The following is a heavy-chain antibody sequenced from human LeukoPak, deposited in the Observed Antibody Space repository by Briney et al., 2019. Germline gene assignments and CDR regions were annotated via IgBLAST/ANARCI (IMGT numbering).Heavy chain of an antibody. J-gene: IGHJ4*02. CDR1: GGSISSYY. V-gene: IGHV4-59*01. D-gene: IGHD3-3*01. CDR2: IYYSGST. Sequence: PSETLSLTCTVSGGSISSYYWSWIRQPPGKGLEWIGYIYYSGSTNYNPSLKSRVTISVDTSKNQFSLKLSSVTAADTAVYYCAAYDLWSGRIGYWGQGTLVTVSS. CDR3: AAYDLWSGRIGY.